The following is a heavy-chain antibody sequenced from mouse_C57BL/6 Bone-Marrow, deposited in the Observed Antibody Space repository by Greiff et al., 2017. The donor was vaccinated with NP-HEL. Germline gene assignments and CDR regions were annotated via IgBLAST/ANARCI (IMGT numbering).Heavy chain of an antibody. D-gene: IGHD6-1*01. CDR1: GYTFTSYW. V-gene: IGHV1-69*01. CDR3: ARSGGSLFMDY. CDR2: IDPSDSYT. Sequence: VQLQQPGAELVMPGASVKLSCKASGYTFTSYWMHWVKQRPGQGLEWIGEIDPSDSYTNYNQKFKGKSTLTVDKSSSTAYMQLSSLTSEDSAVYYCARSGGSLFMDYWGQGTSVTVSS. J-gene: IGHJ4*01.